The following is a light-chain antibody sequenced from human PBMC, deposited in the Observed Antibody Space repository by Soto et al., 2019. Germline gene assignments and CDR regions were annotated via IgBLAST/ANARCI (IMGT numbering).Light chain of an antibody. J-gene: IGLJ2*01. Sequence: QSVLTQPASVSGSPGQSITISCTGTSSDIGSYNLVSWYQQHPGKAPKLIIYEGNKRPSGVSNRFSGSKSGNTASLTISGLQAEDEADYYCCSYAGSNTYVVFGGGTKLTVL. CDR1: SSDIGSYNL. CDR3: CSYAGSNTYVV. CDR2: EGN. V-gene: IGLV2-23*01.